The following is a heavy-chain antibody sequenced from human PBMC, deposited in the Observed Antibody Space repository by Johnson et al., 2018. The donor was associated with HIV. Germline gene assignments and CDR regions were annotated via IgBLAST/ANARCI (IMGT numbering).Heavy chain of an antibody. CDR3: TVWRWGWSGQEPFDV. J-gene: IGHJ3*01. CDR1: GFTFRIYD. CDR2: IRSDGVNK. V-gene: IGHV3-30*02. D-gene: IGHD3-3*01. Sequence: QVQLVESGGGLVKPGGSLRLSCAASGFTFRIYDMQWVRQAPGKGLEWLAYIRSDGVNKQYTDSVKGRFTISRDNSKNTVYLQMNSLRDEDTSVYYCTVWRWGWSGQEPFDVWGPGTMVTVSS.